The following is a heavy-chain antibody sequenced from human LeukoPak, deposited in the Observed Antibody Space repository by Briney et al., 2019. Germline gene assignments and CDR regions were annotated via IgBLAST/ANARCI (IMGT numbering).Heavy chain of an antibody. J-gene: IGHJ4*02. D-gene: IGHD1-26*01. CDR1: GDSVSSNSAA. CDR2: TYYRSNLYN. Sequence: SQTLSLTCALSGDSVSSNSAAWNWIRQSPSRGLEWLGRTYYRSNLYNGYAASVKSRITINPDTSKNQFSLQLNSVTPEDTAVYYCARGKGGMIDNWGQGILVTVSS. V-gene: IGHV6-1*01. CDR3: ARGKGGMIDN.